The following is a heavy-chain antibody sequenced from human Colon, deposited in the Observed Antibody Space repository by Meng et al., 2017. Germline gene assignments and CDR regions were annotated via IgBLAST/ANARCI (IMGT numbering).Heavy chain of an antibody. J-gene: IGHJ1*01. CDR2: IAPRGSS. CDR3: ARENEGIGFTPAGQ. Sequence: QVALQESGPGRVTPSGPLPLTCPVSGGSTSSTNWWSWFRQPPGKWLEWIGEIAPRGSSNYNPSLKSRVTMSLDKSKNQLFLNLGSVSAADTAVYYCARENEGIGFTPAGQWGQGTLVTVSS. CDR1: GGSTSSTNW. V-gene: IGHV4-4*02. D-gene: IGHD2-21*01.